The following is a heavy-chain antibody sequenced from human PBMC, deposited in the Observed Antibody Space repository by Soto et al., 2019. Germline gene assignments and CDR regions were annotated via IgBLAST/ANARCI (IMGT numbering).Heavy chain of an antibody. CDR3: ARVGDIVVVVAASGWFDP. CDR1: GGSISNGGYY. V-gene: IGHV4-31*03. Sequence: SETLSLTCTVSGGSISNGGYYWSWIRQHPGKGLEWIGYTHYSGSTYYNPSLKSRVTISVDTSKNQFSLKLSSVTAADTAVYYCARVGDIVVVVAASGWFDPWGQGTLVTVSS. J-gene: IGHJ5*02. D-gene: IGHD2-15*01. CDR2: THYSGST.